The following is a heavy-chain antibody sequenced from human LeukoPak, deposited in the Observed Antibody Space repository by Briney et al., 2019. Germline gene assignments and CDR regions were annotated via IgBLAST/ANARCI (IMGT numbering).Heavy chain of an antibody. CDR2: MNPNSGNT. V-gene: IGHV1-8*02. CDR3: ARDSSDIRSLIAL. Sequence: GASVKVSCKASGYTFTGYHMHWVRQATGQGLEWMGWMNPNSGNTGYAQKFQGRVTMTRDTSISTAYMELSSLRSEDTAVYYCARDSSDIRSLIALWGQGTLVTVSS. J-gene: IGHJ1*01. CDR1: GYTFTGYH. D-gene: IGHD2-15*01.